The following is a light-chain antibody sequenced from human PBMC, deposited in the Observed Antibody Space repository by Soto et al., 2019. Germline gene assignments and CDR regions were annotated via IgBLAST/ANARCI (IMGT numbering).Light chain of an antibody. CDR3: QSYDNSLPGVV. Sequence: QSALTQPASVSGSPGQSITISCTGTSNDVGAYNYVSWYQQHPGKAPKLVIYEVSHRPSGISDRFSGSKSGNTASLTISGLQVEDEADYYCQSYDNSLPGVVFGGGTKLTVL. J-gene: IGLJ2*01. V-gene: IGLV2-14*01. CDR2: EVS. CDR1: SNDVGAYNY.